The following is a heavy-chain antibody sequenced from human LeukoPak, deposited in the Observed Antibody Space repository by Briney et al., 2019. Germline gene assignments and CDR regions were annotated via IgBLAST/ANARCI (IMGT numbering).Heavy chain of an antibody. CDR1: GVIFSNYW. J-gene: IGHJ4*02. CDR2: INRDGSST. V-gene: IGHV3-74*01. Sequence: QTGGSLRLSCAASGVIFSNYWMHWVRQAPGKGLVWVSRINRDGSSTSYADSVKGRFTISRDNAKNTLYLQMNSLRVEDTAVYYCARGGGYSYGSFDYWGQGTLVTVSS. CDR3: ARGGGYSYGSFDY. D-gene: IGHD5-18*01.